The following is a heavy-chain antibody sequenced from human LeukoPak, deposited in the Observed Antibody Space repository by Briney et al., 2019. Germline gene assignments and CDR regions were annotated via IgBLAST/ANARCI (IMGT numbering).Heavy chain of an antibody. CDR1: GGTFSSYA. D-gene: IGHD3-22*01. CDR2: IIPIFGTA. J-gene: IGHJ6*03. V-gene: IGHV1-69*13. Sequence: SVKVSCKASGGTFSSYAISWVRQALGQGLEWMGGIIPIFGTANYAQKFQGRVTTTADASPSTAYIELCSLRSEDTAAYYCASGSSGYGYYYYMDVWGKGTTVTVSS. CDR3: ASGSSGYGYYYYMDV.